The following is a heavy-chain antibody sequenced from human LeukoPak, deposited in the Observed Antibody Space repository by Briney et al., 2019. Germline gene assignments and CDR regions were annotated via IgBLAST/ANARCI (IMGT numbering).Heavy chain of an antibody. Sequence: SETLSLTCTVSGGSISSGGYYWSWIRQPPGKGLEWIGYIYHSGGTYYNPSLKSRVTISVDRSKNQFSLKLSSVTAADTAVYYCARLQLVPTDYYYYMDVWGKGTTVTVSS. CDR2: IYHSGGT. V-gene: IGHV4-30-2*01. CDR3: ARLQLVPTDYYYYMDV. CDR1: GGSISSGGYY. J-gene: IGHJ6*03. D-gene: IGHD6-6*01.